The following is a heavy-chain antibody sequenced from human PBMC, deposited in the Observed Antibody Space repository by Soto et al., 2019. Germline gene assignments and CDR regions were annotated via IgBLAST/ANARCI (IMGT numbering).Heavy chain of an antibody. V-gene: IGHV1-58*01. Sequence: ASVKVSCKASGFTFTSSAVQWVRQARGQRLEWIGWIVVGSGNTNYAQKFQERVTITRDMSTSTAYMELSSLRSEDTAVYYCAAAPYYYDSSGLYGYWGQVTLFTVSS. CDR1: GFTFTSSA. CDR3: AAAPYYYDSSGLYGY. J-gene: IGHJ4*02. CDR2: IVVGSGNT. D-gene: IGHD3-22*01.